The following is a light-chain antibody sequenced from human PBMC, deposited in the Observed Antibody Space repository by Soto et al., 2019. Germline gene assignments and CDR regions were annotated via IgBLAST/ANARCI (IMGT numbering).Light chain of an antibody. J-gene: IGKJ5*01. CDR1: QSISSW. Sequence: DIQMTQSPSTLSASVGDRVTITCRASQSISSWLAWYQQKPGKAPKLLIYDASSLESGVPSRFSGSGSGTDFTLTISGLQPDDFATYYCQQYENLPTFGQGTRLEIK. CDR3: QQYENLPT. V-gene: IGKV1-5*01. CDR2: DAS.